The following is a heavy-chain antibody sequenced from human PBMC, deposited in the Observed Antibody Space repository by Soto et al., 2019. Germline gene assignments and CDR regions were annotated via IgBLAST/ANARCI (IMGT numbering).Heavy chain of an antibody. D-gene: IGHD3-10*01. CDR3: ARGSTYYGFVT. Sequence: QVQLQESGPRLVKPSQTLSLTCTVSGDSIGSGDYYWTWIRQPPGKGLEGIGYIYYIGTTVYNPYYESRVNSSVDTSKNQFSLRVTSVTAADTAVYYCARGSTYYGFVTWGQGTLMTVSS. CDR2: IYYIGTT. CDR1: GDSIGSGDYY. V-gene: IGHV4-30-4*01. J-gene: IGHJ5*02.